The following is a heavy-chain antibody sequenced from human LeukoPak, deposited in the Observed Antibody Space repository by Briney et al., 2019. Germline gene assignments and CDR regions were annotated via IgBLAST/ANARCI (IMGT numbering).Heavy chain of an antibody. Sequence: PSETLSLTCAVYGGSFSGYYWTWIRQPPGKGLEWIGEVNHSGSTTYTPSLKSRVTISVDTSKNQFSLNLSSVTAADTAVYYCARRFRIHFDCWGQGSLVTVSS. J-gene: IGHJ4*02. V-gene: IGHV4-34*01. CDR2: VNHSGST. CDR1: GGSFSGYY. D-gene: IGHD3-10*01. CDR3: ARRFRIHFDC.